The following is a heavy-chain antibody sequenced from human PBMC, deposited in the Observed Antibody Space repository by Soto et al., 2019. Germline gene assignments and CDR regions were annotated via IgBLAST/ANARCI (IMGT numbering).Heavy chain of an antibody. V-gene: IGHV4-39*01. CDR3: ARLLSVAGTRPCDY. CDR2: FYYSGST. D-gene: IGHD6-19*01. CDR1: GGSISSSSYY. J-gene: IGHJ4*02. Sequence: QLQLQESGPGLVKPSETLSLTCTVSGGSISSSSYYWGWIRQPPGKGLEWIGSFYYSGSTYYNPSLKSRVTVSVDTSKNQFSLKLSSVTAADTAVYYCARLLSVAGTRPCDYWGQGTLVTVSS.